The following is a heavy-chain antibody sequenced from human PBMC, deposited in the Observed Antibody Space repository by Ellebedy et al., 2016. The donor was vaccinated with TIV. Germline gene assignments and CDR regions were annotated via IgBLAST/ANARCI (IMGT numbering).Heavy chain of an antibody. Sequence: GESLKISXTASGFSFDAYTMHWVRHVPGKGLEWVSLITWDGSDTFYADSVRGRFTISRDNIKNSLYLQMDSPKTEDAALYYCAKESGFGSEGLDSWGRGSLVTVSS. CDR3: AKESGFGSEGLDS. V-gene: IGHV3-43*01. D-gene: IGHD3-10*01. CDR1: GFSFDAYT. CDR2: ITWDGSDT. J-gene: IGHJ4*02.